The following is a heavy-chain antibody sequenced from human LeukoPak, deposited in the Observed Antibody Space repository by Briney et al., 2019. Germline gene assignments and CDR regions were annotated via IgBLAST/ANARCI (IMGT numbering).Heavy chain of an antibody. CDR3: ARDRYGDGFAHFDY. CDR2: ITPSGGT. D-gene: IGHD5-24*01. V-gene: IGHV1-2*02. Sequence: ASVKVSCKASGYTFTSYGISWVRQAPGQGLEWMGWITPSGGTNYPQKFQGRVAITRDTSITTAYMDLSSLTSDDTAVYYCARDRYGDGFAHFDYWGQGALVTVSS. J-gene: IGHJ4*02. CDR1: GYTFTSYG.